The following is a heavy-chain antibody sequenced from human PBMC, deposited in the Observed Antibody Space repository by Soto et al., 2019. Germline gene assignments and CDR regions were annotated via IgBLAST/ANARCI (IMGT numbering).Heavy chain of an antibody. V-gene: IGHV3-30-3*01. CDR1: GFTLSSNA. CDR3: ARHLASTVTTSGWFDP. Sequence: QVQLVESGGAVVQPGKSLRLSCAASGFTLSSNAMHWVRQTPGKGLEWLSIISYDGSTTYYSDSVKGRFTISRDNSKNTLYLQMSSLRPDDTGVYFCARHLASTVTTSGWFDPWGQGTLVTVSS. J-gene: IGHJ5*02. D-gene: IGHD4-4*01. CDR2: ISYDGSTT.